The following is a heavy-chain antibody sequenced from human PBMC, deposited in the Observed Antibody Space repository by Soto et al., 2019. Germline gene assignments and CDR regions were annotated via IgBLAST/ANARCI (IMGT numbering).Heavy chain of an antibody. CDR1: GFTFGSYA. CDR3: AKGYSSSSRFDY. Sequence: EVQLLESGGGLVQPGGSLRLSCAASGFTFGSYAMSWVRQTPGKGLEWVSAISGDGGTIYYADSVKGRFTISRDNSKNTLYLQMDSLRAEATAVYYCAKGYSSSSRFDYWGQGTLVTVSS. J-gene: IGHJ4*02. V-gene: IGHV3-23*01. CDR2: ISGDGGTI. D-gene: IGHD6-6*01.